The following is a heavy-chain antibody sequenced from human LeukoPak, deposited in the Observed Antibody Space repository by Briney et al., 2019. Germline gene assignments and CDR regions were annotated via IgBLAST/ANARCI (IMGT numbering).Heavy chain of an antibody. CDR2: ISSSSGTI. J-gene: IGHJ4*02. D-gene: IGHD5-12*01. Sequence: GGPLRLSCAASGFTFSSYSMNWVRQAPGKGLEWVSHISSSSGTIYYADSVKGRFTISRDNAKNSLYLRMNSLRDEDTAVYYCARDNSRGYSGDFDYWGQGTLVTVSS. V-gene: IGHV3-48*02. CDR3: ARDNSRGYSGDFDY. CDR1: GFTFSSYS.